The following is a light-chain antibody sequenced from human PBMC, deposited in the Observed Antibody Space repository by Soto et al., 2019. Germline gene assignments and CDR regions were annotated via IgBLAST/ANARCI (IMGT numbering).Light chain of an antibody. CDR1: QNVSSY. V-gene: IGKV3-11*01. CDR2: DAS. CDR3: QQRSNLLT. J-gene: IGKJ4*01. Sequence: PGERATLSCRASQNVSSYLAWYQQKPGQAPRLLIYDASNRATGIPARFSGSGSGTDFTLAISSLEPEDFAVYYCQQRSNLLTFCGVTMVDIK.